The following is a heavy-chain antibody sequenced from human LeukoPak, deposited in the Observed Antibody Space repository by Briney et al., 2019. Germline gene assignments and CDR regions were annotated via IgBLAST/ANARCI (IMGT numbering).Heavy chain of an antibody. J-gene: IGHJ4*02. CDR2: IYYSGST. CDR3: ARVTDVDTAMPRGNYFDY. Sequence: PSETLSLTCTVSGGSISSYYWSWIRQPPGKGLEWIGYIYYSGSTNYNPSLKSRVTISVDTSKNQFSLKLSSVTAADTAMYYCARVTDVDTAMPRGNYFDYWGQGTLVTVSS. V-gene: IGHV4-59*01. CDR1: GGSISSYY. D-gene: IGHD5-18*01.